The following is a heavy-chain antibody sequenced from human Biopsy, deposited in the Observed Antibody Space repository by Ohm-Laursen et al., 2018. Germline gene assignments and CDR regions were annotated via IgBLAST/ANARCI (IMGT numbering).Heavy chain of an antibody. V-gene: IGHV1-2*02. D-gene: IGHD3-22*01. CDR2: INPNSGGT. J-gene: IGHJ5*02. Sequence: SVKVSCKASGYTFTGQYLHWVRQVPGQGLEWLGCINPNSGGTDYSQKFQGRVTMTRDTSISTAYMELSRLGSDDTAVYYCARGDYFDSNGYFWFDPWGQGTLVTVSS. CDR3: ARGDYFDSNGYFWFDP. CDR1: GYTFTGQY.